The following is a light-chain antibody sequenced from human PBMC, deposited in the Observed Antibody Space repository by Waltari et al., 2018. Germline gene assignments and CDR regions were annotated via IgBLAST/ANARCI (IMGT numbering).Light chain of an antibody. Sequence: QYVLTQPPSVSGAPGQRVTNSCTGSSSNIGAGYDVHWYQQLPGTAPKLLIYGNSNRPSGVPDRFSGSKADTSASLAITGLQAEDEADYYCQSYDSSLSGWVFGGGTKLTVL. CDR1: SSNIGAGYD. CDR2: GNS. J-gene: IGLJ2*01. CDR3: QSYDSSLSGWV. V-gene: IGLV1-40*01.